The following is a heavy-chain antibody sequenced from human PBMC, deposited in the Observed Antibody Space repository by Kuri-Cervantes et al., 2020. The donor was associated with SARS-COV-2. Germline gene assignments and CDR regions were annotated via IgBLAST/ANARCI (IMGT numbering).Heavy chain of an antibody. CDR2: INPNSGGT. V-gene: IGHV1-2*04. CDR3: ARGRHTNTGRPCYFDS. J-gene: IGHJ4*02. CDR1: GYTFTGYY. Sequence: ASVKVSCKASGYTFTGYYMHWVRQAPGQGLEWMGWINPNSGGTNYAQKFQGWVTMTRDTSISTVYMELSRLRSDDTAVYYCARGRHTNTGRPCYFDSWGQGTQVTVSS. D-gene: IGHD2-8*01.